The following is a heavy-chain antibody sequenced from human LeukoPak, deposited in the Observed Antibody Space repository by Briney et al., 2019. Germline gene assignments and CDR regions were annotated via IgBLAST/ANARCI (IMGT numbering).Heavy chain of an antibody. Sequence: GGSLRLSCAASGFTFSSYAMSWVRQAPGKGLEWVSAISGSGGSTYYADSGKGRFTISRDNSKNTLYLQMNSLRAEDTAVYYCAKVCPHSPRDYYGSGSYYLSAFDYWGQGTLVTVSS. CDR3: AKVCPHSPRDYYGSGSYYLSAFDY. V-gene: IGHV3-23*01. CDR2: ISGSGGST. CDR1: GFTFSSYA. D-gene: IGHD3-10*01. J-gene: IGHJ4*02.